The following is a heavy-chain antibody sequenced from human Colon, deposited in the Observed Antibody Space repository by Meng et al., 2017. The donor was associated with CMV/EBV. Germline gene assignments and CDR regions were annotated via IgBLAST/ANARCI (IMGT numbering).Heavy chain of an antibody. J-gene: IGHJ3*01. V-gene: IGHV1-2*02. CDR1: GYTFTDHY. Sequence: ASVKVSCKASGYTFTDHYIQWVRQAPGQGLEWMGWINPNTGGTTSEPNFHGRVTLTRDTSNSTVYMEVTRLTSDDTAMYYCARVDSDSSGYYGPDFWGQGTMVTVSS. CDR2: INPNTGGT. CDR3: ARVDSDSSGYYGPDF. D-gene: IGHD6-19*01.